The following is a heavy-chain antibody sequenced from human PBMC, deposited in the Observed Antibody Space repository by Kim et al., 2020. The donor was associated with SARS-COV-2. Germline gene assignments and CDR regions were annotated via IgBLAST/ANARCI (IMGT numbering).Heavy chain of an antibody. CDR1: GYTFTSYG. V-gene: IGHV1-18*01. J-gene: IGHJ5*02. Sequence: ASVKVSCKASGYTFTSYGISWVRQAPGQGLEWMGWISAYNGNTNYAQKLQGRVTMTTDTSTSTAYMELRSLRSDDTAVYYCARDSFSYYDILTGYHSYNWFDPWGQGTLVTVSS. D-gene: IGHD3-9*01. CDR2: ISAYNGNT. CDR3: ARDSFSYYDILTGYHSYNWFDP.